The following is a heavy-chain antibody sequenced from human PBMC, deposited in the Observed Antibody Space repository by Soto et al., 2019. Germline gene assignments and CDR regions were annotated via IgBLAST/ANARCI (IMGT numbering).Heavy chain of an antibody. CDR3: ASGCSHAKCRFDY. CDR2: IWLDGDKK. V-gene: IGHV3-33*03. Sequence: QVQLVESGGGVVQPGRSLRLSCVVSGFNFSNYGMHWVRQAPGKGLEWVAVIWLDGDKKYYSDFVKGRFTISRDNSKNTLYPQMNGLRADDPAVYYCASGCSHAKCRFDYWGQGTLVTVSS. CDR1: GFNFSNYG. D-gene: IGHD2-15*01. J-gene: IGHJ4*02.